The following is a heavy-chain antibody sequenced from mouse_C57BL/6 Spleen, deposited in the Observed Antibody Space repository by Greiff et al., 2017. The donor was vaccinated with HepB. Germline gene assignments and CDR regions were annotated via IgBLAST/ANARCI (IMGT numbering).Heavy chain of an antibody. CDR1: GYAFSSSW. V-gene: IGHV1-82*01. J-gene: IGHJ2*01. CDR3: ARSFYYYGSSHVDY. D-gene: IGHD1-1*01. CDR2: IYPGDGDT. Sequence: VQLQQSGPELVKPGASVKISCKASGYAFSSSWMNWVKQRPGKGLEWIGRIYPGDGDTNYNGKFKGKATLTADKSSSTAYMQLSSLTSEDSAVYFCARSFYYYGSSHVDYRGQGTTLTVSS.